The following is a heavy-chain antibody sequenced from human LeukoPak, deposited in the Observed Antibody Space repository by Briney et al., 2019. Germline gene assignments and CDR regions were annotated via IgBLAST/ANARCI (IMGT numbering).Heavy chain of an antibody. Sequence: GGSLRLSCAASGFTFSSYSMNWVRQAPGKGLEWVSYISSSSSTIYYADSVKGRFTISRDNAKNSLYLQMNSLRAEDTAVYYCARDLRKRFLEWGRGAFDIWGQGTMVTVSS. D-gene: IGHD3-3*01. V-gene: IGHV3-48*04. CDR2: ISSSSSTI. CDR1: GFTFSSYS. J-gene: IGHJ3*02. CDR3: ARDLRKRFLEWGRGAFDI.